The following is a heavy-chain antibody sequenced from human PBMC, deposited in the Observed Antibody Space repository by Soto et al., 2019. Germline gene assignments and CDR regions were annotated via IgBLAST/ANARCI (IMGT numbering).Heavy chain of an antibody. CDR2: IIPIFGTA. V-gene: IGHV1-69*13. J-gene: IGHJ4*02. CDR3: ARVASGSYPD. D-gene: IGHD1-26*01. CDR1: GGTFSSYA. Sequence: GASVKVSCKASGGTFSSYAISWVRQAPGQGLEWMGGIIPIFGTANNAQKFQGRVTITADESTSTAYMELSSLRSEDTAVYYCARVASGSYPDWGQGTLVTVSS.